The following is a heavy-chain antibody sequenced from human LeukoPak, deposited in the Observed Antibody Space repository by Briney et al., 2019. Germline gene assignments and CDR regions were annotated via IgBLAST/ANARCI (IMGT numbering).Heavy chain of an antibody. Sequence: GGTLRLSCAASGFTFSYYGMSWVRQAPGKGLEWVSSISSSSGYIYYADSVKGRFTISRDNAKNSLFLQMNSLRAEVTAVYYCTRDEDFYSSSSDYWGQGTLVTVSS. CDR3: TRDEDFYSSSSDY. CDR2: ISSSSGYI. J-gene: IGHJ4*02. CDR1: GFTFSYYG. D-gene: IGHD6-6*01. V-gene: IGHV3-21*01.